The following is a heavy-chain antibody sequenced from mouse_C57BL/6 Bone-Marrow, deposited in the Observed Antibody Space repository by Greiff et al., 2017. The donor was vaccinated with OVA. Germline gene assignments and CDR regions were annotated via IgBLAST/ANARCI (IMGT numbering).Heavy chain of an antibody. J-gene: IGHJ4*01. Sequence: QVQLQQSGAELVRPGTSVKLSCKASGYTFTSYWMHWVKQRPGQGLEWIGVIDPSDSYTNYNQKFKGQATLTVDTSSSTAYMQLSSLTSEDAAVYYCATGDGAMDYWGQGTSVTVSS. CDR3: ATGDGAMDY. CDR2: IDPSDSYT. CDR1: GYTFTSYW. V-gene: IGHV1-59*01. D-gene: IGHD2-3*01.